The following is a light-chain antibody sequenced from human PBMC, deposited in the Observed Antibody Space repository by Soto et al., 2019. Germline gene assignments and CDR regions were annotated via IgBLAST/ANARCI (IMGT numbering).Light chain of an antibody. V-gene: IGKV1-39*01. CDR2: AAS. Sequence: DIQMTQSPSSLSASVGDRVTITCRANESISRHLNWYQQKPGKAPNLLIYAASTLQNGVPSRFSGSGSGTDFTLTISSLQPEDFATYYCQQSYSTLSISFGQGTRLEIK. J-gene: IGKJ5*01. CDR3: QQSYSTLSIS. CDR1: ESISRH.